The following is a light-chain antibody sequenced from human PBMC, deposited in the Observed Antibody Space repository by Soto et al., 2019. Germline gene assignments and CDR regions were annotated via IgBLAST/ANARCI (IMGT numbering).Light chain of an antibody. CDR3: QKYNSAPYT. CDR2: ASS. CDR1: QGISNY. Sequence: DIQMTQSPSSLSASVGDRVTITCRASQGISNYLAWYQQKPGKVPKLLIYASSALHSGLPSRFSGSGAGTDFTLTISSLQPEEVATYYGQKYNSAPYTFGQGTKLDIK. V-gene: IGKV1-27*01. J-gene: IGKJ2*01.